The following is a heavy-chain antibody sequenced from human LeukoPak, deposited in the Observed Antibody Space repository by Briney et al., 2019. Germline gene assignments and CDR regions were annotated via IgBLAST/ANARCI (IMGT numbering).Heavy chain of an antibody. CDR2: ISYDGSNK. CDR1: GFTFSSYG. Sequence: GGSLRLSRAASGFTFSSYGMHWVRQAPGKGLEWVAVISYDGSNKYYADSVKGRFTISRDNSKNTLYLQMNSLRAEDTAVYYCAKGEALDYWGQGTLVNVSS. J-gene: IGHJ4*02. CDR3: AKGEALDY. V-gene: IGHV3-30*18. D-gene: IGHD1-26*01.